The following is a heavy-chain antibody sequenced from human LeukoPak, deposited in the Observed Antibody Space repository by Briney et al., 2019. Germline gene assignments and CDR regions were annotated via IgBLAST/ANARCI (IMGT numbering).Heavy chain of an antibody. Sequence: PSVKVSCKASGYTFTSYGISWVRQAPGQGLEWMGWISAYNGNTNYAQKLQGRVTMTTDTSTSTAYMELRSLRSDDTAVYYCARDQPRTYYYDSSGYYYEDYWGQGTLVTVSS. J-gene: IGHJ4*02. CDR2: ISAYNGNT. V-gene: IGHV1-18*01. CDR3: ARDQPRTYYYDSSGYYYEDY. D-gene: IGHD3-22*01. CDR1: GYTFTSYG.